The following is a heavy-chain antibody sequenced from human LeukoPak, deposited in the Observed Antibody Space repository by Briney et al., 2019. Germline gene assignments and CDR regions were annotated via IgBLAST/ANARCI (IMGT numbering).Heavy chain of an antibody. CDR3: ARLRDGYSLADY. CDR2: INSGGGST. CDR1: GFSFSNYA. Sequence: GGSLRLSCAASGFSFSNYAMHWVRQAPGKGLEYVAIINSGGGSTFYVDSLRGRFTISRDNSKNTLYLQMGSLRTEDMAVYYCARLRDGYSLADYWGQGTLVTVSS. D-gene: IGHD5-24*01. J-gene: IGHJ4*02. V-gene: IGHV3-64*02.